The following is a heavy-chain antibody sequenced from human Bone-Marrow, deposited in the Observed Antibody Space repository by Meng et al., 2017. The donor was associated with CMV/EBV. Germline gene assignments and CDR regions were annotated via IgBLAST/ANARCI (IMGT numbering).Heavy chain of an antibody. CDR3: ARIRSYYDFWSGSNWFDP. J-gene: IGHJ5*02. V-gene: IGHV2-26*01. CDR2: IFSNDEK. Sequence: SGPTLVKPTETLTLTCTVSGFSLSNARMGVSWIRQPPGKALEWLAHIFSNDEKSYSTSLKSRLTISKDTSKSQVVLTMTNMDPVDTATYYCARIRSYYDFWSGSNWFDPWGQGTLVTVS. CDR1: GFSLSNARMG. D-gene: IGHD3-3*01.